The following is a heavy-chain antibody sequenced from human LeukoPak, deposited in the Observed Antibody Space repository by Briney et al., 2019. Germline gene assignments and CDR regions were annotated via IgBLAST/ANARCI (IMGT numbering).Heavy chain of an antibody. J-gene: IGHJ4*02. D-gene: IGHD4-11*01. V-gene: IGHV4-31*03. Sequence: SQTLSLTCTVSGGSISSGGYYWSWIRQHPGKGLEWIGYIYYSGSTYYNPSLKSRVTISVDTSKNQFSLKLSSVTAADTAVYYCAREDYSNYFFDYWGQGTLVTVSS. CDR1: GGSISSGGYY. CDR3: AREDYSNYFFDY. CDR2: IYYSGST.